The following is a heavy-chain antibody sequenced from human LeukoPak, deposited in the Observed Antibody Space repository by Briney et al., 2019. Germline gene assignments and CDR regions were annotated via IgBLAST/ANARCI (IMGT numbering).Heavy chain of an antibody. CDR3: ARTLTPLRFLEWLPYGYFDY. D-gene: IGHD3-3*01. Sequence: PSETLSLTCNVSGFSLTIGYFWGWIRQPPGKGLEWIGSIFHSGSTYFNPSLKSRVTMSVDTSKNQFSLKLSSVTPEDTAVYYCARTLTPLRFLEWLPYGYFDYWGQGTLVTVSS. V-gene: IGHV4-38-2*02. CDR1: GFSLTIGYF. CDR2: IFHSGST. J-gene: IGHJ4*02.